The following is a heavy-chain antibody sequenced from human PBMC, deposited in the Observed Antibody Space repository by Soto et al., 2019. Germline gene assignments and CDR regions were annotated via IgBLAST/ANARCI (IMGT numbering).Heavy chain of an antibody. D-gene: IGHD3-10*01. CDR3: ARSRGSYYTNLDS. Sequence: QFQLVQSGAEVKKPGSSVKVSCKASADTFTGYTVTWVRQAPGQGLEWVGRVIPILGASNFAQKFQGRVTISADKSADTAYMVLTGLTSEDTAVYYCARSRGSYYTNLDSWGQGTMVTVSS. CDR1: ADTFTGYT. J-gene: IGHJ4*02. CDR2: VIPILGAS. V-gene: IGHV1-69*08.